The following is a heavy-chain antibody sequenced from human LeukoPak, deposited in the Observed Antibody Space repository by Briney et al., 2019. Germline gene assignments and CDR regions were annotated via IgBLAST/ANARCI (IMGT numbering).Heavy chain of an antibody. CDR1: GYTFTGYY. CDR3: ARDGYSYGSLGY. V-gene: IGHV1-2*02. D-gene: IGHD5-18*01. Sequence: ASVKVSCKASGYTFTGYYMHWVRQAPGQGLEWMGWINPNSGGTNYAQKFQGRFTMTRDTSISTAYMELSRLRSDDTAVYYCARDGYSYGSLGYWRQGTLVTVSS. CDR2: INPNSGGT. J-gene: IGHJ4*02.